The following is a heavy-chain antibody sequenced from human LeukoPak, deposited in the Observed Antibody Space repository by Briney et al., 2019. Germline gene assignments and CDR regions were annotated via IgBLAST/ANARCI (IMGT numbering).Heavy chain of an antibody. CDR1: GFTFSDYY. V-gene: IGHV3-11*01. D-gene: IGHD3-10*01. Sequence: PGGSLRLPCAASGFTFSDYYMSWIRQAPGKGLEWVSYISSSGSTIYYADSVKGRFTISRDNTKNSLYLQMNSLRAEDTAVYYCARDRAPGSFDPWGQGTLVTVSS. CDR2: ISSSGSTI. J-gene: IGHJ5*02. CDR3: ARDRAPGSFDP.